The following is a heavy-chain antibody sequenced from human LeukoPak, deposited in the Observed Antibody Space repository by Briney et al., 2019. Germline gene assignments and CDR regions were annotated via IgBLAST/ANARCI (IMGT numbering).Heavy chain of an antibody. J-gene: IGHJ5*02. CDR2: ISSIGSTI. D-gene: IGHD5-18*01. Sequence: PWGSLRLSCAASGFTFSSYEMNWVRQAPGKGLEWVSYISSIGSTIYYADSVKGRFTISRDNAKNSLYLQMNSLRAEDTAVYYCARGGYSYGTWGQVTPVTVSS. CDR1: GFTFSSYE. CDR3: ARGGYSYGT. V-gene: IGHV3-48*03.